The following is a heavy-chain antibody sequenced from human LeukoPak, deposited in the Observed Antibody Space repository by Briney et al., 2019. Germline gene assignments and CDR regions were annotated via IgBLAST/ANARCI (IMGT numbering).Heavy chain of an antibody. Sequence: PSQTLSLTCTISGGSINSDLYYWPWIRQPAGKRLEWIGRIYTNGWTDYNPSLKSRVTISVDTSKNQFSLKLSFVTAADTAFYYCARGSGWNSFDPWGQGTLVTVSS. CDR3: ARGSGWNSFDP. J-gene: IGHJ5*02. V-gene: IGHV4-61*02. CDR1: GGSINSDLYY. CDR2: IYTNGWT. D-gene: IGHD6-19*01.